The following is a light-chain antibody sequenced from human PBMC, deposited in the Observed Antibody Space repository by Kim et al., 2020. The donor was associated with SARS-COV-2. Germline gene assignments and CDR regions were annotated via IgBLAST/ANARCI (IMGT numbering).Light chain of an antibody. J-gene: IGKJ1*01. CDR3: LQYNVWSPRT. V-gene: IGKV3-15*01. CDR2: CAS. CDR1: AKSDSN. Sequence: SRVDRAFLSSRARAKSDSNLAWSQLTPGQPPSLLISCASTRATGIPARISGSGSGTEFTLTINSQQSEDFTICCCLQYNVWSPRTFGQGTKVDIK.